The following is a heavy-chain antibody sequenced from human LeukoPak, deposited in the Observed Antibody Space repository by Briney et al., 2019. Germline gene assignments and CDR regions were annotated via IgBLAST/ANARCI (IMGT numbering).Heavy chain of an antibody. D-gene: IGHD2-8*01. CDR1: GSPFNTYA. Sequence: GGSLRLSCAASGSPFNTYAMHWVRQAPGKGLEWVALISRDGDNEYYADSVKGRFTISRDNSKNTLSLQVNTLRAEDTAVYYCATDKYCTPTDCLHGRFYFDNWGQGTLVTVSS. J-gene: IGHJ4*02. V-gene: IGHV3-30*04. CDR3: ATDKYCTPTDCLHGRFYFDN. CDR2: ISRDGDNE.